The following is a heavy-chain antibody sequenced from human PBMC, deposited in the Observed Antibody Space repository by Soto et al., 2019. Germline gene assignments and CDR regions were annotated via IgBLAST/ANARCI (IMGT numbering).Heavy chain of an antibody. V-gene: IGHV1-18*01. J-gene: IGHJ4*02. Sequence: GASVKVSCKASGYTFSRYAISWMRQAPGQGLEWMGWISAYNGNTNYAQKLQGRVTMTTDTSTSPAYMELRSLRSDDTAVYYCARDPPPPDYWGQGTLVTVSS. CDR3: ARDPPPPDY. CDR1: GYTFSRYA. CDR2: ISAYNGNT.